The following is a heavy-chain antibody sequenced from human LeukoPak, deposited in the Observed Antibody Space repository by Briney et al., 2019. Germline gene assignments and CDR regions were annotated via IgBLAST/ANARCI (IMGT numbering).Heavy chain of an antibody. D-gene: IGHD6-19*01. Sequence: GGSLRLSCAASGFTFSTYWMTWVRQAPGKGLEWVANINVDGSEKYYVDSVKGRFTISRDNAKNSLYLQMNSLRAEDTAVYYCARGTTGYSSGWLIDYWGQGTLVTVSS. CDR2: INVDGSEK. J-gene: IGHJ4*02. CDR1: GFTFSTYW. CDR3: ARGTTGYSSGWLIDY. V-gene: IGHV3-7*01.